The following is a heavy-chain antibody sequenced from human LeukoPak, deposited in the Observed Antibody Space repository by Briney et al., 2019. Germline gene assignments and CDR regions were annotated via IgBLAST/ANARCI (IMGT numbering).Heavy chain of an antibody. CDR2: TNQDGTEK. CDR1: GFTFTTYW. J-gene: IGHJ4*02. CDR3: ATYRQVLLPFES. V-gene: IGHV3-7*03. Sequence: PGGSLRLSCAASGFTFTTYWMSWIRQLPGKGLEWVANTNQDGTEKYYVDSVKGRFTISRDNAKNSPDLQMNSLRAEDTAIYYCATYRQVLLPFESWGQGTLVTVSS. D-gene: IGHD2-8*02.